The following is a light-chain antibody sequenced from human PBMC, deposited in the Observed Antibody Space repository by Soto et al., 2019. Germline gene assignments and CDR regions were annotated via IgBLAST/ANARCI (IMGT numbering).Light chain of an antibody. CDR1: SSNIGAGYD. CDR3: QSYDSSLSVVV. Sequence: QSALTQPPSVSGAPGQWLTISCTGSSSNIGAGYDVRWYQQLPGTAPKLLIYGNSNRPSGVPDRFSGSKSGTSASLAITGLQAEDEADYYCQSYDSSLSVVVFGGGTKLTVL. J-gene: IGLJ2*01. CDR2: GNS. V-gene: IGLV1-40*01.